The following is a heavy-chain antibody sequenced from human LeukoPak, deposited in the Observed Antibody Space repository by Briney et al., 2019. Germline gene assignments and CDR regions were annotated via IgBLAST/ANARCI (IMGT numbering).Heavy chain of an antibody. CDR3: AIGGRFGIAAPFDY. D-gene: IGHD6-6*01. V-gene: IGHV3-30*03. J-gene: IGHJ4*02. CDR2: ISYDGSNK. CDR1: GVTFSSYG. Sequence: GGSLRLSCAASGVTFSSYGMHWVRQAPGKGLEWVAVISYDGSNKYYADSVKGRFTISRDNSKNTLYLQMNSLRAEDTAVYYCAIGGRFGIAAPFDYWGQGTLVTVSS.